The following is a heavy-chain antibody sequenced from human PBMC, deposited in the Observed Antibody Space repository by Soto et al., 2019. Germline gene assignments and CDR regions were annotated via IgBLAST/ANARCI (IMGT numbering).Heavy chain of an antibody. Sequence: QVQLVESGGGVVQPGRSLRLSCAASGFTFSNHGMHWVRQAPGKGLEWVARIYYDGSSEFYADSVKGRFTISRDSSTNTLYLQMNSLRAEDTAVYYCARGRGSGSFYQLDYWGQGTLVTFSP. D-gene: IGHD1-26*01. CDR2: IYYDGSSE. CDR3: ARGRGSGSFYQLDY. V-gene: IGHV3-33*01. CDR1: GFTFSNHG. J-gene: IGHJ4*02.